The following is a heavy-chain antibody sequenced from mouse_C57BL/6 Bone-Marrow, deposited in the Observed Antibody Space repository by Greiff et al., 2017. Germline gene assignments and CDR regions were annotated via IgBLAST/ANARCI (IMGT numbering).Heavy chain of an antibody. CDR1: GFNINDDY. CDR3: SSCDGNDIDF. D-gene: IGHD2-2*01. J-gene: IGHJ2*01. Sequence: EVQLQQSGAELVRPGASVKLSCKASGFNINDDYIHWVKQRPEQGLEWIGWIDPEIGDTVSDSKFQGKATITSDTSSNTAYLQLSSLTSEDTAVYYCSSCDGNDIDFWCQGTPLTVAS. V-gene: IGHV14-4*01. CDR2: IDPEIGDT.